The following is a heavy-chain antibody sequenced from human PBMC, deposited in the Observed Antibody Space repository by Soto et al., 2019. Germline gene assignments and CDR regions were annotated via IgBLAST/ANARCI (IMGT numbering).Heavy chain of an antibody. CDR3: ALDFWSGYAPFDY. J-gene: IGHJ4*02. CDR1: GYTFTSCD. CDR2: MNPNSGNT. V-gene: IGHV1-8*01. Sequence: ASVKGSCKASGYTFTSCDINWVRQATGQGLEWMGWMNPNSGNTGYAQKFQGRVTMTRNTSISTAYMELSSLRSEDTAVYYCALDFWSGYAPFDYWGQGTLVTVSS. D-gene: IGHD3-3*01.